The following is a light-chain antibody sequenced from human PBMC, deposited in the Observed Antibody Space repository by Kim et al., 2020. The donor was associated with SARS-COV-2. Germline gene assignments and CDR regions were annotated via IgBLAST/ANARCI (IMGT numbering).Light chain of an antibody. V-gene: IGKV3-20*01. CDR3: QQYGSSPYT. CDR1: QSVSSSY. Sequence: EIVLTQSPGTLSLSPGERATLSCRASQSVSSSYLAWYQQKPGQAPRLLIYGASSRATGIPDRFSGSGSGTDFTLTISRLEPEDFAVYYCQQYGSSPYTSGQGTKLEI. CDR2: GAS. J-gene: IGKJ2*01.